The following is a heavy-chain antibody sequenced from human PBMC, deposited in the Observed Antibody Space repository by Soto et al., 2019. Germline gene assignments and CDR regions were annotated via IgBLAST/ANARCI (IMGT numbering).Heavy chain of an antibody. CDR3: ARDPGYCTNGVCPIFDF. V-gene: IGHV4-59*02. J-gene: IGHJ4*02. D-gene: IGHD2-8*01. CDR1: CDSVTNYF. Sequence: KPSETLSLTCTVSCDSVTNYFWSWMRQPPGKGLEWIGHMYHGGRTNYSPSLKSRVTMSLDSSKNQFSLNLSPVTAADTAVYFCARDPGYCTNGVCPIFDFWGQGVLVTVSS. CDR2: MYHGGRT.